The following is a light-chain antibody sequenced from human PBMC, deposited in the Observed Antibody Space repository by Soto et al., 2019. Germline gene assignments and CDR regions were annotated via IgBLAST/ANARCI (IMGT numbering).Light chain of an antibody. CDR1: QSINTR. V-gene: IGKV3-11*01. J-gene: IGKJ4*01. CDR3: QQRQSWPRT. CDR2: QTS. Sequence: IMLTLSPSTLSSFQGPRVTLPCRASQSINTRLAWYQHRPGQAPRLLIYQTSIRAAGIPARFSASGSGTDFTLTISDVQSEDFALYYCQQRQSWPRTFGEGTKVDIK.